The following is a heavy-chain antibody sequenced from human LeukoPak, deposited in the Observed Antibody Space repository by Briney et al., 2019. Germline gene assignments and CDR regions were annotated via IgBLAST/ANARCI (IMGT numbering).Heavy chain of an antibody. V-gene: IGHV4-39*02. Sequence: SETLSLTCTVSGGSISSSSYYWGWIRQPPGKGLEWIGSICYSGSTYYNPSLKSRVTISVDTSKNQFSLKLSSVTAADTAVYYCARDVLGSSTSCYMDYWGQGTLVTVSS. CDR2: ICYSGST. CDR1: GGSISSSSYY. D-gene: IGHD2-2*02. J-gene: IGHJ4*02. CDR3: ARDVLGSSTSCYMDY.